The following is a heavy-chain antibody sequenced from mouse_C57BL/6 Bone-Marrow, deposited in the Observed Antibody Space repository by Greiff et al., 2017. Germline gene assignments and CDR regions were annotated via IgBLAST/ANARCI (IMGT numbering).Heavy chain of an antibody. CDR2: ISNLAYSI. J-gene: IGHJ3*01. CDR1: GFTFSDYG. V-gene: IGHV5-15*01. Sequence: EVNVVESGGGLVQPGGSLKLSCAASGFTFSDYGMAWVRQAPRKGPEWVAFISNLAYSIYYADTVTGRFTISRENAKNTLYLEMSSLRSEDTAMYYCARHGGYPFAYWGQGTLVTVSA. CDR3: ARHGGYPFAY.